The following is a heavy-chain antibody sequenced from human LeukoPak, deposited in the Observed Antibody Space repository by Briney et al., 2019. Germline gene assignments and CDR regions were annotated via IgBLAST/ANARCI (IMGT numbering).Heavy chain of an antibody. D-gene: IGHD6-13*01. CDR3: AKYSSSWSSYYYYGMDV. Sequence: PGGSLILSCAAPGFTFSSYAMSWVRQAPGKGLEWVSAISGSGGSTYYADSVKGRFTISRDNSKNTLYLQMNSLRAEDTAVYYCAKYSSSWSSYYYYGMDVWGQGTTVTVSS. CDR1: GFTFSSYA. J-gene: IGHJ6*02. CDR2: ISGSGGST. V-gene: IGHV3-23*01.